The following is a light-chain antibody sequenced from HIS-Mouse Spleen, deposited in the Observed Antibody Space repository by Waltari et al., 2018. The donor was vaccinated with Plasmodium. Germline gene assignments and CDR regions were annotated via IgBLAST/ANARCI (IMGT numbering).Light chain of an antibody. CDR3: QTWGTGMGV. CDR1: SGHSSYV. V-gene: IGLV4-69*01. CDR2: LNSDGSH. J-gene: IGLJ2*01. Sequence: QLVLTQSPSASASLGASVKLTCTLSSGHSSYVIAWHQQQPEKGPRYLMKLNSDGSHSKGDGIPDRFSGSSSGAERYLTISSLQSEDEADYYCQTWGTGMGVFGGGTKLTVL.